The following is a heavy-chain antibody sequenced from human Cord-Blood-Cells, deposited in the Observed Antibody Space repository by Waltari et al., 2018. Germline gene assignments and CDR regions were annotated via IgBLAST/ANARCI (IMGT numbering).Heavy chain of an antibody. CDR3: ARDRIYDSSGYYWFDP. V-gene: IGHV1-69*01. D-gene: IGHD3-22*01. CDR2: IIPILGTA. Sequence: QVQLVQSGAEVKKPGSSVKVSCKASGGTFSSYAISWVRQAPGQGLEWMGGIIPILGTANYAQKFQGRVTITADESTSTAYMGLSSLRSEDTAVYYCARDRIYDSSGYYWFDPWGQGTLVTVSS. CDR1: GGTFSSYA. J-gene: IGHJ5*02.